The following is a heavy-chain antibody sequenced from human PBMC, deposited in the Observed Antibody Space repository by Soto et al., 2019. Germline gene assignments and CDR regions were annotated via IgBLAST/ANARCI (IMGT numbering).Heavy chain of an antibody. V-gene: IGHV4-39*02. Sequence: SETLSLTCAVSGGSFGSSAYCWGWIRQAPGKGLEWIGSINYSGTTYYNPSLKSRVTISVDTSKNHFSLKLSSVTAADTALYYCSRRAPEGFDPWGQGTLVTVSS. CDR3: SRRAPEGFDP. CDR1: GGSFGSSAYC. CDR2: INYSGTT. J-gene: IGHJ5*02.